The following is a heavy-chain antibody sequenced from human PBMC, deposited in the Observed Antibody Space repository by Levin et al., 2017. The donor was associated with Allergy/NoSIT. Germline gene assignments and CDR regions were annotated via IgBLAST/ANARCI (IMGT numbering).Heavy chain of an antibody. V-gene: IGHV3-30*18. CDR2: ISYDGRNQ. J-gene: IGHJ6*02. CDR3: AKGGITRDFFYRRMDV. D-gene: IGHD2-21*02. Sequence: GASVKVSCAASGFTFSRYGMHWVRQAPGKGLEWVAVISYDGRNQYYGDSVKGRFTISRDTPKNTLHLQMDSLRTDDTAVYYCAKGGITRDFFYRRMDVWGQGTTVTVSS. CDR1: GFTFSRYG.